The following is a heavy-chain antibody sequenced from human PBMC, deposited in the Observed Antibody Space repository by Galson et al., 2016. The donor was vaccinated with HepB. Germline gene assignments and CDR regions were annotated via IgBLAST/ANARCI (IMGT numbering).Heavy chain of an antibody. CDR2: TFYRSTWEN. J-gene: IGHJ6*02. D-gene: IGHD3-10*01. CDR3: ARVVMLGRGMDV. Sequence: CAISGDSVSNNGAAWIWVRQSPSRGLEWLGRTFYRSTWENHYAGSVKNRITISPDTSRNQFSLHLNSVTPEDTAVYYCARVVMLGRGMDVWGQGTTVTVSS. V-gene: IGHV6-1*01. CDR1: GDSVSNNGAA.